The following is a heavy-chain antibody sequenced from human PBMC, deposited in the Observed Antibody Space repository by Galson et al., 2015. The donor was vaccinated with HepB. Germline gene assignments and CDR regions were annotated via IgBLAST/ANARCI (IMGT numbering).Heavy chain of an antibody. D-gene: IGHD3-10*01. Sequence: SLRLSCAASGFTFSSYGMHWVRQAPGKRLEWVAFIRYDGSNKYYADSVKGRFTISRDNSKNTLYLQMNSLRAEDTAVYYCAKDVLLWFGEDNPLNDLKGLLKDYWGQGTLVTVSS. CDR3: AKDVLLWFGEDNPLNDLKGLLKDY. V-gene: IGHV3-30*02. J-gene: IGHJ4*02. CDR1: GFTFSSYG. CDR2: IRYDGSNK.